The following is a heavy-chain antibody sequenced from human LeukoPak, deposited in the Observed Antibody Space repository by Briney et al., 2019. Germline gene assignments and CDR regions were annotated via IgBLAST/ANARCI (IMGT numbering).Heavy chain of an antibody. J-gene: IGHJ4*02. D-gene: IGHD3-16*01. CDR3: ARLNGGN. Sequence: PAETLSLTCTVSGGTISSYYWSWIRQPPGKGLEWMGYIYYSGSTKYNPPHKRLHTIAIDATKNQFSLRLSPVTAADTALYVCARLNGGNGGQGTVVTVS. CDR2: IYYSGST. CDR1: GGTISSYY. V-gene: IGHV4-59*08.